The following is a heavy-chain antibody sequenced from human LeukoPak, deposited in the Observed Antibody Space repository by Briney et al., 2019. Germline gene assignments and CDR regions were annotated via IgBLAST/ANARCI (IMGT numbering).Heavy chain of an antibody. CDR2: INHSGST. V-gene: IGHV4-34*01. Sequence: SETLSLTCAVYGGSFNGYYWSWIRQPPGKGLEWIGEINHSGSTNYNPSLKSRVTISVDTSKNQFSLKLSSVTAADTAVYYCARGRKVWFGDRYFDYWAQGTLVTVSS. J-gene: IGHJ4*02. CDR1: GGSFNGYY. D-gene: IGHD3-10*01. CDR3: ARGRKVWFGDRYFDY.